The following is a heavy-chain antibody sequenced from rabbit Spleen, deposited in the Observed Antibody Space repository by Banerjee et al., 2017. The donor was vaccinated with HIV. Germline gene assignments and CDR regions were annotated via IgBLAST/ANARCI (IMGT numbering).Heavy chain of an antibody. V-gene: IGHV1S40*01. CDR1: AFDLSNYY. J-gene: IGHJ4*01. CDR2: IYAGSSGST. Sequence: QSLEESGGDLVKPGASLTLTCTASAFDLSNYYMCWVRQAPGKGLEWIGCIYAGSSGSTYYASWVNGRFSISKTSSTTVTLQMTSLTAADTATYFCARDDGNDGYNLWGPGTLVTVS. CDR3: ARDDGNDGYNL. D-gene: IGHD6-1*01.